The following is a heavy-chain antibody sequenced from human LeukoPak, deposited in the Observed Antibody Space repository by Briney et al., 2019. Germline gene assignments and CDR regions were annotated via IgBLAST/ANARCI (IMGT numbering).Heavy chain of an antibody. V-gene: IGHV4-39*07. CDR2: IYYSGST. CDR1: GGSISSSSYY. CDR3: ARDLDSGSHQGSAFDI. D-gene: IGHD1-26*01. Sequence: KASETLSLTCTVSGGSISSSSYYWGWIRQTPGKGLEWIGSIYYSGSTDYNPSLKSRVTISVDTSKNQFSLKLSSVTAADTAVYYCARDLDSGSHQGSAFDIWGQGAMVTVSS. J-gene: IGHJ3*02.